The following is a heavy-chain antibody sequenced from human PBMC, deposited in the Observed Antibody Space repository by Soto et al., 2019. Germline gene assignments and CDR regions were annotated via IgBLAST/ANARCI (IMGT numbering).Heavy chain of an antibody. V-gene: IGHV3-23*01. CDR2: ISGSGGST. CDR3: AKERYDSSGSRPFDY. D-gene: IGHD3-22*01. Sequence: GGSLRLSCADSGFTFRSYALSWVRLAPWKGLEWVSAISGSGGSTYYADSVKGRFTISRDNSKKTLYLQMNSLRAEDTALHYCAKERYDSSGSRPFDYWGQGTLATDSS. J-gene: IGHJ4*02. CDR1: GFTFRSYA.